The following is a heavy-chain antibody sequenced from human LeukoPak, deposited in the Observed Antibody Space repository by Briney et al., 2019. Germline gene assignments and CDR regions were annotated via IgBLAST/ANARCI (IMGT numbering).Heavy chain of an antibody. CDR3: ARRTCGSDCYSVDY. V-gene: IGHV4-34*01. D-gene: IGHD2-21*02. CDR1: GGSISSYY. J-gene: IGHJ4*02. Sequence: ASETLSLTCTVSGGSISSYYWSWLRQPPGKGLEWIGEINHSGSTNYNPSLKSRVTISVDTSKNQFSLKLSSVTAADTAVYYCARRTCGSDCYSVDYWGQGNMVTVSS. CDR2: INHSGST.